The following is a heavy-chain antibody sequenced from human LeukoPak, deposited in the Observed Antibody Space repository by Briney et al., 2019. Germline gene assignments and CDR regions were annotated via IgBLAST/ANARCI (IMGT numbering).Heavy chain of an antibody. CDR1: GYSISSGYY. CDR3: ASRKLGNDY. J-gene: IGHJ4*02. CDR2: IYHSGST. Sequence: SETLSLTCTVSGYSISSGYYWGWIRQPPGKGLEWIGSIYHSGSTGYSPSLKSRVTISADTSQNQFSLKLSSVTAADTAVYYCASRKLGNDYWGQGTLVTVSS. D-gene: IGHD7-27*01. V-gene: IGHV4-38-2*02.